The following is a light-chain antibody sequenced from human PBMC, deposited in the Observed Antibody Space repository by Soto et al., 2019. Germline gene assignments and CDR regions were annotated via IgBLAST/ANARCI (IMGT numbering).Light chain of an antibody. CDR3: SSYTTSSARV. CDR2: GDN. J-gene: IGLJ1*01. Sequence: NFMLTQPHSVSESPGKTVTISCTGSSGSVASNYVHWYQRRPGSAPTIVIYGDNQRPSGVPDRFSGSKSANTASLTISGLLSEDEADYYCSSYTTSSARVFGTGTKVTVL. CDR1: SGSVASNY. V-gene: IGLV6-57*02.